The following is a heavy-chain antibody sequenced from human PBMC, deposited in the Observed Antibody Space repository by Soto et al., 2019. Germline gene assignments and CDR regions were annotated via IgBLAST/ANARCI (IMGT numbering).Heavy chain of an antibody. J-gene: IGHJ6*02. CDR1: GFTVSSNY. D-gene: IGHD1-1*01. V-gene: IGHV3-66*01. CDR3: ARDGNWTSYGLDV. CDR2: IYSNNNT. Sequence: EVQLVESGGGLVQPGGSLRLSCAASGFTVSSNYMSWVRQAPGKGLEWVSVIYSNNNTYYADSVKGRFTISRDHFKNTLYLQMNTLRAEDTAVYYCARDGNWTSYGLDVWGQGTTVTVSS.